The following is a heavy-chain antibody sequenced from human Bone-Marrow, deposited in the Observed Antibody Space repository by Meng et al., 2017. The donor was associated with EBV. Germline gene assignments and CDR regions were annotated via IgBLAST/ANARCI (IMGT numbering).Heavy chain of an antibody. CDR3: ARGSGRWTFDY. CDR2: LSNSGTTR. V-gene: IGHV3-11*01. CDR1: GFIFSDSY. J-gene: IGHJ4*02. Sequence: VELVQSGADVVRPGVSLRLYCASAGFIFSDSYMSWIRQTPGKGLEWISNLSNSGTTRKYADSVKGRFTISRDNAKNSLYLQMNSLRADDTAVYFCARGSGRWTFDYWGQGTLVTVSS. D-gene: IGHD1-26*01.